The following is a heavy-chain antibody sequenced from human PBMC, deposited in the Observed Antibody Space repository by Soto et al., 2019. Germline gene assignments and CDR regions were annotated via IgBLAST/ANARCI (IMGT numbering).Heavy chain of an antibody. J-gene: IGHJ3*02. Sequence: QVQLQESGPGLVKPSDTLSHTCAVSGYSISSSNWCGWIRQPPGEGREWIGYIYYSGSTNYHPSLKSRVTMSVDTSKNQFSLKLSSVTAVDTAVYYCARKTGVLDAFDIGGQGAMVTVS. V-gene: IGHV4-28*01. CDR3: ARKTGVLDAFDI. CDR1: GYSISSSNW. CDR2: IYYSGST. D-gene: IGHD2-8*01.